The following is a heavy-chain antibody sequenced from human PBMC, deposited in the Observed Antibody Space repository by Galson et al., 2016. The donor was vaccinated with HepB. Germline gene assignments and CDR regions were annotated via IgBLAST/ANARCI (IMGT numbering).Heavy chain of an antibody. J-gene: IGHJ4*02. CDR2: ITSTGASS. D-gene: IGHD6-25*01. Sequence: SLRLSCAASGFTFSDYYMTWIRQAPGKGLEFISLITSTGASSYFIDPVRGRFTISRDNTKNSLYLQMNNLRAEDTAAYYCARWATAFDYWGQGTLVTVSS. V-gene: IGHV3-11*01. CDR1: GFTFSDYY. CDR3: ARWATAFDY.